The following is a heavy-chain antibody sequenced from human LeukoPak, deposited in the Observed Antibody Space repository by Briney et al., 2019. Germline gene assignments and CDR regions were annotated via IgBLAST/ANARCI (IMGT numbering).Heavy chain of an antibody. J-gene: IGHJ4*02. D-gene: IGHD6-19*01. Sequence: SETLSLTCAVYGGSFSGYYWSWIRQPPGKGLEWIGEINHSGSTNYSPSLKSRVTISVDTSKNQFSLKLSSMTAADTAVYYCARAYSSGWALDYWGQGTLVTVSS. V-gene: IGHV4-34*01. CDR3: ARAYSSGWALDY. CDR1: GGSFSGYY. CDR2: INHSGST.